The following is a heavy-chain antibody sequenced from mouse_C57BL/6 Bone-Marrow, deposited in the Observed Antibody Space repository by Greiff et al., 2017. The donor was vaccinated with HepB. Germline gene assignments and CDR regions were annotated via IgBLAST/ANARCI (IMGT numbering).Heavy chain of an antibody. CDR1: GYTFTSYW. J-gene: IGHJ1*03. CDR2: IDPNSGGT. Sequence: QVQLQQPGAELVKPGASVKLSCKASGYTFTSYWMHWVKQRPGRGLEWIGRIDPNSGGTKYNEKFKSKATLTVDKPSSTAYMQLSSLASEDSAVCDCARPTMITEWYFEVWGTGTTVTVAS. D-gene: IGHD2-4*01. V-gene: IGHV1-72*01. CDR3: ARPTMITEWYFEV.